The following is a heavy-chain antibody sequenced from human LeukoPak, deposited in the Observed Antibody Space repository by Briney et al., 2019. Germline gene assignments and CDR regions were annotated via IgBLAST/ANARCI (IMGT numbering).Heavy chain of an antibody. CDR1: GFTFSGYG. CDR3: AKMQLLATNYS. CDR2: ISYDGSNK. V-gene: IGHV3-30*18. D-gene: IGHD6-19*01. Sequence: GRSLRLSCAASGFTFSGYGMHWVRQAPGKGLEWVAVISYDGSNKFYADSVKGRFTVSRDNSKNTLYLQMNSLRVEDTAFYYCAKMQLLATNYSWGQGTLVSVSP. J-gene: IGHJ4*02.